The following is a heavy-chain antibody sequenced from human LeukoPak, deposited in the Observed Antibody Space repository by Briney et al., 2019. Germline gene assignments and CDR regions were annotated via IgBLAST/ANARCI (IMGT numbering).Heavy chain of an antibody. CDR3: ARDLGFGELLFYFDY. V-gene: IGHV3-30-3*01. D-gene: IGHD3-10*01. CDR2: ISYDGSNK. Sequence: GGSLRLSCAASGFTFSSYAKHWVRQAPGKGLGWVAVISYDGSNKYYADSVKGRFTISRDNSKNTLYLQMNSLRAEDTAVYYCARDLGFGELLFYFDYWGQGTLVTVSS. CDR1: GFTFSSYA. J-gene: IGHJ4*02.